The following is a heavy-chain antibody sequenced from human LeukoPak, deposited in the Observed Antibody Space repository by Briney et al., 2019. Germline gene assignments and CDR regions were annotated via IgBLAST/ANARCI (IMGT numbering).Heavy chain of an antibody. CDR2: IYPGDSDT. D-gene: IGHD3-3*01. Sequence: GESLKISCKGSGYSFTSYWIGWVRQMPGKGLEWMGIIYPGDSDTRYSPSFQGQVTISADKSISTAYLQWSSLKASDTAMYYCAGGPKYDFWSGYPYYFDYWGQGTLVTVSS. CDR1: GYSFTSYW. V-gene: IGHV5-51*01. J-gene: IGHJ4*02. CDR3: AGGPKYDFWSGYPYYFDY.